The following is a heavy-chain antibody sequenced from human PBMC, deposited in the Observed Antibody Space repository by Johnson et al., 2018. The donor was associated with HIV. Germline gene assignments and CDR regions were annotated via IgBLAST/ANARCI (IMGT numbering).Heavy chain of an antibody. CDR3: AKASEVSGYPPDAFDI. J-gene: IGHJ3*02. D-gene: IGHD3-3*01. CDR1: GFTFSSYG. Sequence: QVQLVESGGGVVQPGRSLRLSCAASGFTFSSYGMHWVRQAPGKGLEWVAVIWYDGSNKYYADSVKGRFTISRDNSKNTLYLQMNSLRAEDTAVYYCAKASEVSGYPPDAFDIWGRGRMVTVSS. CDR2: IWYDGSNK. V-gene: IGHV3-33*06.